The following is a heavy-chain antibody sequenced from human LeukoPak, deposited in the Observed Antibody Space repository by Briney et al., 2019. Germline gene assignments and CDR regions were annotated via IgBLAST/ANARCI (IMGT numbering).Heavy chain of an antibody. CDR1: GFTFSSYS. CDR2: ISSSSSTI. Sequence: PGGSLRPSCAASGFTFSSYSMNWVRQAPGKGLEWVSYISSSSSTIYYADSVKGRFTISRDNAKNSLYLQMNSLRAEDTAVYYCARDYSSASLNLDYWGQGTLVTVSS. J-gene: IGHJ4*02. D-gene: IGHD3-22*01. CDR3: ARDYSSASLNLDY. V-gene: IGHV3-48*04.